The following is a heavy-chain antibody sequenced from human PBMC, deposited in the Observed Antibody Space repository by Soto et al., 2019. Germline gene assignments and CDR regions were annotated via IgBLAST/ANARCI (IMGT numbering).Heavy chain of an antibody. Sequence: QVQLVQSGAEVKKPGSSVKVSCKASGGTFSSYAISWVRQAPGQGLEWMGGIIPIFGTANYAQKFQGRVTITADESTSTAYMELSRLRSEDTAVYYCARPIVVVVAATPTYYGMDVWGQGTTVTVSS. J-gene: IGHJ6*02. V-gene: IGHV1-69*12. CDR1: GGTFSSYA. CDR2: IIPIFGTA. CDR3: ARPIVVVVAATPTYYGMDV. D-gene: IGHD2-15*01.